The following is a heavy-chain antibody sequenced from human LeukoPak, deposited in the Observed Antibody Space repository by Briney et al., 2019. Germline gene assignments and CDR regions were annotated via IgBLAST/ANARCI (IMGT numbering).Heavy chain of an antibody. D-gene: IGHD3-3*01. V-gene: IGHV4-39*01. CDR3: ARLFFVIDT. Sequence: SETLSLTCTVSGAFISNSAYYWLWIRQPPGEGLECIGTVHYSGGTFYNPSLKSRVDISVDTSKNQFSLQLSSVTAADTAVYYWARLFFVIDTWGQGTLVTVSS. CDR1: GAFISNSAYY. CDR2: VHYSGGT. J-gene: IGHJ5*02.